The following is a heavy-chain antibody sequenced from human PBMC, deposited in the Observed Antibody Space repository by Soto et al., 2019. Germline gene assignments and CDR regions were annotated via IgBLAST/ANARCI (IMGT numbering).Heavy chain of an antibody. V-gene: IGHV3-23*01. D-gene: IGHD3-10*01. CDR1: GFFFSTYA. Sequence: VGSLRLSCAASGFFFSTYAMTWVRQAPGRGLEWVSTILHDETPFYTDSVKGRFTISRDNVRGTLYLQMNGLRVGDAAQYYCAKDLFPTSGQRFFFESWGQGTLVTVSS. CDR2: ILHDETP. CDR3: AKDLFPTSGQRFFFES. J-gene: IGHJ4*02.